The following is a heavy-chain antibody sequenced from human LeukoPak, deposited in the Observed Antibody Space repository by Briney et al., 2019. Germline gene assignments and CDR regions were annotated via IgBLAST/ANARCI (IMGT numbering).Heavy chain of an antibody. CDR3: ARDLIMYGSESHFDDTFDI. J-gene: IGHJ3*02. CDR2: INGYKGNT. CDR1: GYTYNTYG. Sequence: GASVKVSCKASGYTYNTYGISWVRQAPGQGLEWMGWINGYKGNTSYAQKLQGRVTMTTDTSTSTAYMELRSLRSDDTAVYYCARDLIMYGSESHFDDTFDIWGQGTKVTVSS. D-gene: IGHD3-10*01. V-gene: IGHV1-18*01.